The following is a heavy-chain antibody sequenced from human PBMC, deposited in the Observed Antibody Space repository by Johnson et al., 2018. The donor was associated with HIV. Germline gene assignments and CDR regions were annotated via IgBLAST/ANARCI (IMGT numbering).Heavy chain of an antibody. V-gene: IGHV3-66*01. D-gene: IGHD3/OR15-3a*01. J-gene: IGHJ3*02. CDR3: ARDPGLYYDIWVSAFDI. CDR1: GFTFDEYD. Sequence: VQLVESGGSVVRPGRSLRLSCAASGFTFDEYDMIWVRQVPGKGLEWVSVIYTRGSPYYADSVKGRFTISRDNSKNTLDLQMNNLRAEDTAVYYCARDPGLYYDIWVSAFDIWGQGTMVTVSS. CDR2: IYTRGSP.